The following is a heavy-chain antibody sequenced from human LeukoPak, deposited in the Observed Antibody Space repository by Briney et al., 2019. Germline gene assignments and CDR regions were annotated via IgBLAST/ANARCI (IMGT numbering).Heavy chain of an antibody. J-gene: IGHJ4*02. D-gene: IGHD6-19*01. Sequence: PGRSLRLSCAASGFTFSSYAMQWVRQAPGKGLEWVSAISGSGGSTYYADSVKGRFTISRDNSKNTLYLQMNSLRAEDTAVYYCAKASSGSYYFDYWGQGTLVTVSS. CDR3: AKASSGSYYFDY. CDR2: ISGSGGST. V-gene: IGHV3-23*01. CDR1: GFTFSSYA.